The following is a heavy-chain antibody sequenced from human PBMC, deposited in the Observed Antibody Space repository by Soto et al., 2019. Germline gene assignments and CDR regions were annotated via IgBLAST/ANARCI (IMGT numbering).Heavy chain of an antibody. Sequence: ASVKVSCKASGYTFTSYAMHWVRQAPGQRLEWMGWINAGNGNTKYSQKFQGRVAITRDTSASTAYMELSSLRSEDTAVYYCARGKNYYDSSGYWYWDQGTPVTVS. CDR3: ARGKNYYDSSGYWY. J-gene: IGHJ4*02. CDR1: GYTFTSYA. D-gene: IGHD3-22*01. CDR2: INAGNGNT. V-gene: IGHV1-3*01.